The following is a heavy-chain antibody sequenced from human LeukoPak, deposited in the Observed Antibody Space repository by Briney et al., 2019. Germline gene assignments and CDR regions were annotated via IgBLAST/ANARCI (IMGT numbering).Heavy chain of an antibody. CDR2: IKSKTDGGTT. V-gene: IGHV3-15*01. J-gene: IGHJ4*02. CDR1: GFTFSNAW. Sequence: GGSLRLSCAASGFTFSNAWMSWVRQAPGKGLEWVGRIKSKTDGGTTDYAAPVKGRFTISRDDSKNTLYLQMNSLKTEDTAVYYCTTLSGTYYYDSSGYYLDYWGQGTLVTVSS. CDR3: TTLSGTYYYDSSGYYLDY. D-gene: IGHD3-22*01.